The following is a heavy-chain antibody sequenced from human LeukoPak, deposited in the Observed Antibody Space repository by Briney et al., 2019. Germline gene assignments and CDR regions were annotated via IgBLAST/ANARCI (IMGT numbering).Heavy chain of an antibody. D-gene: IGHD3-10*01. J-gene: IGHJ4*02. CDR1: GFTFSSYA. V-gene: IGHV3-64D*06. CDR3: EKDLVMVGGFIITRLGFAY. Sequence: PGGSLRLSCSASGFTFSSYAMYWVRQAPGKGLEYVSAISSNGGSTYYADSVKGRFTISRDNSKNKLYLQMSSLRAAETAVYYCEKDLVMVGGFIITRLGFAYWGQGPRFTVSS. CDR2: ISSNGGST.